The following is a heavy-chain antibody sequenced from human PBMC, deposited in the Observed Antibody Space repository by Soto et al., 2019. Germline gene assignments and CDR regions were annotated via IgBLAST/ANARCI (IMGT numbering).Heavy chain of an antibody. CDR2: ISGSGGST. J-gene: IGHJ3*02. D-gene: IGHD3-22*01. Sequence: PGESLRRSCAPSAFTFSSYAMSCVRQAPGKGLEWVSAISGSGGSTYYADSVKGRFTISRDNSKNTLYLQMNSLRAEDTAVYYCATQTIDLSMIVGVPGAFDIWGQGTMVTVSS. V-gene: IGHV3-23*01. CDR1: AFTFSSYA. CDR3: ATQTIDLSMIVGVPGAFDI.